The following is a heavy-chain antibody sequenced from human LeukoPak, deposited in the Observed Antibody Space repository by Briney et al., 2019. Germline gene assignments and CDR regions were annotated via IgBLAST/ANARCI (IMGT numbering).Heavy chain of an antibody. J-gene: IGHJ6*03. V-gene: IGHV3-53*01. Sequence: GGSLRLSCAASGFTVSSNYMSWVRQAPGKGLEWVSVIYSGGSTYYADSVKGRFTISRDNSKNTLYLQMNSLRAEDTAVYYCARGAMIGHFHYYYYYMDVWGKGTTVTVSS. CDR3: ARGAMIGHFHYYYYYMDV. CDR1: GFTVSSNY. D-gene: IGHD3-10*02. CDR2: IYSGGST.